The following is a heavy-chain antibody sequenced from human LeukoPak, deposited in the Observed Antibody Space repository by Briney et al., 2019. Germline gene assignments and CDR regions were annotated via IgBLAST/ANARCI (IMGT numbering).Heavy chain of an antibody. D-gene: IGHD3-16*01. Sequence: GGSLRLSCAASGFTFSSYSVNWVRQAPGKGLEWVSIISRDSRTIIYADSVKGRFTISRDNAKNSLYLQMNSLRAEDTAVYFCAVSPPGGPIDYWGQGALVSVSS. CDR2: ISRDSRTI. J-gene: IGHJ4*02. V-gene: IGHV3-21*01. CDR3: AVSPPGGPIDY. CDR1: GFTFSSYS.